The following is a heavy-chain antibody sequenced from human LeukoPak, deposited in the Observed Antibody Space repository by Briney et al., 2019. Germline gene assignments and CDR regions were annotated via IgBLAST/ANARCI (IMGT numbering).Heavy chain of an antibody. D-gene: IGHD1-26*01. Sequence: GGSLRLSCAASGFTSSDYYMSWIRQAPGKGLEWVSYISSSGSTIYYADSVKGRFTISRDNSKNILYLQMSSLSAEDTAVYYCATSSGGSDHDYFDYWGQGTLVTVSS. V-gene: IGHV3-11*04. CDR3: ATSSGGSDHDYFDY. J-gene: IGHJ4*02. CDR1: GFTSSDYY. CDR2: ISSSGSTI.